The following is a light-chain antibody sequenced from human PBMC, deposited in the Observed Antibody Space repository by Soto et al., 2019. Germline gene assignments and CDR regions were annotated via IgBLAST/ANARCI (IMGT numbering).Light chain of an antibody. J-gene: IGKJ1*01. CDR1: QGIKND. V-gene: IGKV1-17*01. CDR3: QQYYSYPRT. Sequence: DLQMTQSPSTLSASVGDGVTITCRASQGIKNDLAWYQQKPGKAPKRLIYAVSSLQSGVPSRFSGSGSGTDFTLTISCLQSEDFATYYCQQYYSYPRTFGQGTKVDIK. CDR2: AVS.